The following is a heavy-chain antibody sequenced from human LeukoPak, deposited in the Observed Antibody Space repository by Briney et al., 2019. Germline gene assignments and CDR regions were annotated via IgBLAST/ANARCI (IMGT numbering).Heavy chain of an antibody. V-gene: IGHV3-7*01. Sequence: GGSPRLSCAASGFTFSSYWMSWVRQAPGKGLEWVANIKQDGSEKYYVDSVKGRFTISRDNAKNSLYLQMNSLRAEDTAVYYCARDPNWNREKDMDVWGKGTTVTVSS. CDR3: ARDPNWNREKDMDV. CDR1: GFTFSSYW. CDR2: IKQDGSEK. D-gene: IGHD1-1*01. J-gene: IGHJ6*03.